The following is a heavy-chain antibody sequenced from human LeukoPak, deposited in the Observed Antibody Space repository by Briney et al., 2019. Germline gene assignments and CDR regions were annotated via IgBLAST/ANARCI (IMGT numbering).Heavy chain of an antibody. CDR1: GYTFTGYY. CDR3: ARERETGTVPGWFDP. V-gene: IGHV1-2*06. D-gene: IGHD1-1*01. CDR2: INPNSGGT. J-gene: IGHJ5*02. Sequence: ASVKLSCKASGYTFTGYYMHWVRQAPGQGLEWMGRINPNSGGTNYAQKFQGRVTMTRDTSISTAYMELSRLRSDDTAVYHCARERETGTVPGWFDPWGQGTLVTVSS.